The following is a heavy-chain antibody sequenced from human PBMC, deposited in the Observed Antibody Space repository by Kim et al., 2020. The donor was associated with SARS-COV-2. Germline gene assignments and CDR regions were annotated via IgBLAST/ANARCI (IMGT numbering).Heavy chain of an antibody. D-gene: IGHD3-9*01. V-gene: IGHV3-15*01. CDR2: IKSKTDGGTT. J-gene: IGHJ6*02. CDR1: GFTFSNAW. CDR3: TTENSYDILTGYSYYYYGMYV. Sequence: GGSLRLSCAASGFTFSNAWMSWVRQAPGKGLEWVGRIKSKTDGGTTDYAAPVKGRFTISRDDSKNTLYLQMNSLKTEDTAVYYCTTENSYDILTGYSYYYYGMYVWGQGTTVTVSS.